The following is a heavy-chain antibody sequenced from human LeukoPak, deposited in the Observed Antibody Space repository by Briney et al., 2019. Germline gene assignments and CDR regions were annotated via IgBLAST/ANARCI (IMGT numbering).Heavy chain of an antibody. V-gene: IGHV4-4*02. CDR1: GGSISSDW. Sequence: SETLFLTCAVSGGSISSDWWTWVRQPPGKGLEWIGEIHHSGFTNYNASLKSRVTIPVDKSKNQFSLEVKSVTAADTAVYFCATGDNKQWPVWGQGTLVTVSS. D-gene: IGHD6-19*01. CDR3: ATGDNKQWPV. CDR2: IHHSGFT. J-gene: IGHJ4*02.